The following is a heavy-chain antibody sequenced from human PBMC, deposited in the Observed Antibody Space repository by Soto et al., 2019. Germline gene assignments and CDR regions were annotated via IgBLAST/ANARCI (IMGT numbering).Heavy chain of an antibody. CDR2: ISTAHTNE. D-gene: IGHD3-10*01. CDR3: ARGLIKYAGRAFDI. V-gene: IGHV3-33*01. Sequence: QVQLEESGGGVIQPGTSLKLSCTASGFSFSDSIIHWLRQAPGRGLEWVAVISTAHTNEAYAHSVRDRFIISRDNSMSTLFLQMNSLRAEDTAIYYCARGLIKYAGRAFDIWGQGTTVTVS. J-gene: IGHJ3*02. CDR1: GFSFSDSI.